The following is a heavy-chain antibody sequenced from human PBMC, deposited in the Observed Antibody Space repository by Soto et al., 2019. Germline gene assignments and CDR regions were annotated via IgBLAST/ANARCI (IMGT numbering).Heavy chain of an antibody. J-gene: IGHJ6*02. D-gene: IGHD2-15*01. CDR3: ASETVVVVAATLYYYYGMDV. CDR2: ISYDGSNK. CDR1: GFTFSSYA. V-gene: IGHV3-30-3*01. Sequence: QVQLVESGGGVVQPGRSLRLSCAASGFTFSSYAMHWVRQAPGKGLEWVAVISYDGSNKYYADSVKGRFTISRDNSKNTLYLQMNSLRAEDTAVYYCASETVVVVAATLYYYYGMDVWGQGTTATVSS.